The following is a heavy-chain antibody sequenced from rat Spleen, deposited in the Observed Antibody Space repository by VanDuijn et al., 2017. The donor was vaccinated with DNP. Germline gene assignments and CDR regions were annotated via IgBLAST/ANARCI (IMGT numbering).Heavy chain of an antibody. Sequence: VQLQESGPGLVKPSQSLSLTCTVSGFSLTNYHVDWVRQPPGKGLEWMGRLQSDGNTDYNSALKSRLSISRDTSKSQVFLKMNSQQTEDTAIYYCTRDLNWGGFFDYWGQGVMVTVSS. CDR3: TRDLNWGGFFDY. CDR2: LQSDGNT. D-gene: IGHD5-1*01. CDR1: GFSLTNYH. J-gene: IGHJ2*01. V-gene: IGHV2S1*01.